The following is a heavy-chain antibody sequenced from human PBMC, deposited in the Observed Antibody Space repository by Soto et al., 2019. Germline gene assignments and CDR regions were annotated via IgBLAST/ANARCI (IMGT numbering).Heavy chain of an antibody. V-gene: IGHV3-23*01. D-gene: IGHD1-26*01. Sequence: EVQLLESGGGLVQPGGSLRLSCVASGFTFSSYAMTWVRQAPGKGLEWVSGFSASGGLTYYADSVKGRFNISRDNSKSTLYLQMNSLSAEDTAVYYCAKVIREGGGDFDYWGQGTLVTVSS. CDR2: FSASGGLT. CDR3: AKVIREGGGDFDY. J-gene: IGHJ4*02. CDR1: GFTFSSYA.